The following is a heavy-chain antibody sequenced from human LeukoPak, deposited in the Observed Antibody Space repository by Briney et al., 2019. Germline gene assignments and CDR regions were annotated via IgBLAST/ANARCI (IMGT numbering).Heavy chain of an antibody. CDR3: AELGITMIGGV. D-gene: IGHD3-10*02. CDR2: ISSSGSTI. V-gene: IGHV3-48*04. Sequence: GGSPRLSCAASGFTFSSYWMSWVRQAPGKGLEWVSYISSSGSTIYYADSVKGRFTISRDNAKNSLYLQMNSLRAEDTAVYYCAELGITMIGGVWGKGTTVTISS. CDR1: GFTFSSYW. J-gene: IGHJ6*04.